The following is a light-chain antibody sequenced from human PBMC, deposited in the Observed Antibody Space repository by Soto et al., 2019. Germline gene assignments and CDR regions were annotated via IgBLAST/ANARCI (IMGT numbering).Light chain of an antibody. J-gene: IGKJ2*01. CDR2: DAS. Sequence: DIQMTQSPSSLSASVGDRVTITCQASQDISNYLNWYQQKPGKAPKLLIYDASNLETGVPSRFSGSGSGTDFTFTISSLQPEDIATYYCQQYDNPPGWYTFGQGTKLEIK. V-gene: IGKV1-33*01. CDR3: QQYDNPPGWYT. CDR1: QDISNY.